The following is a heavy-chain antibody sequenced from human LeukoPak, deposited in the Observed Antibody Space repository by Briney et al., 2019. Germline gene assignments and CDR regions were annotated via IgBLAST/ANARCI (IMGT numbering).Heavy chain of an antibody. J-gene: IGHJ4*02. CDR1: GFTFSSYG. CDR2: IRYDGSNK. CDR3: AKDLPGGKAVDY. V-gene: IGHV3-30*02. D-gene: IGHD4-23*01. Sequence: AGGSLRLSCAASGFTFSSYGMHWVRQAPGKGLEWVAFIRYDGSNKYYADSVKGRFTISRDNSKNTLYLQMNSLRAEDTAVYYCAKDLPGGKAVDYWGQGTLVTVSS.